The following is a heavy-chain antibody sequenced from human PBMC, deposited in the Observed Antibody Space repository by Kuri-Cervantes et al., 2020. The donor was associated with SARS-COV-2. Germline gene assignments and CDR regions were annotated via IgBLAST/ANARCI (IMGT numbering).Heavy chain of an antibody. CDR3: ARIRYYYDSSGQPGGYFQH. Sequence: GGSLRLSCAASGFTFDDYGMSWVRQAPGKGLEWVSGINWNGGSTDYADSVKGRFTISRDNAKNSLYLQMNSLRAEDTAVYYCARIRYYYDSSGQPGGYFQHWGQGTLVTVSS. CDR2: INWNGGST. J-gene: IGHJ1*01. V-gene: IGHV3-20*04. CDR1: GFTFDDYG. D-gene: IGHD3-22*01.